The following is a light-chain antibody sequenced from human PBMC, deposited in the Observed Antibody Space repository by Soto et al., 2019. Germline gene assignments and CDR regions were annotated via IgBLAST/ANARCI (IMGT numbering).Light chain of an antibody. CDR2: KAS. Sequence: DIQMTQSPSTLSASVGDRVTITCRASQSISSWLAWYQQKPGKAPKFLISKASSLESGVPSRFSGSGSGTEFTLTISSLQPDDFATYYCQQYNSDPATFGQGTKV. CDR3: QQYNSDPAT. V-gene: IGKV1-5*03. J-gene: IGKJ1*01. CDR1: QSISSW.